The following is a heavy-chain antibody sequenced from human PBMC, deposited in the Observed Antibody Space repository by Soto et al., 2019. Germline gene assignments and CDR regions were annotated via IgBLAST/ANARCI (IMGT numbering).Heavy chain of an antibody. J-gene: IGHJ3*02. CDR1: GFTFSSYG. Sequence: QVQLVESGGGVVQPGRSLRLSCAASGFTFSSYGMHWVRQAPGKGLEWVAVIPYDGSNKYYADSVKGRFTISRDNSKNTLYLQMNSLRAEDTAVYYCAKDQPHALNGAGAFDIWGQGTMVTVSS. D-gene: IGHD3-10*01. CDR3: AKDQPHALNGAGAFDI. V-gene: IGHV3-30*18. CDR2: IPYDGSNK.